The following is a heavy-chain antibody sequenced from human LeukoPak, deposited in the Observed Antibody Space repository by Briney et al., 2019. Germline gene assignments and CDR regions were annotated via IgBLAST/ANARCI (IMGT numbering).Heavy chain of an antibody. CDR1: GYTFTGYY. J-gene: IGHJ4*02. CDR3: ARADRRDGYKPYLGY. Sequence: ASVKVSCKASGYTFTGYYMHWVRQAPGQGLEWMGWINPNSGGTNYAQKFQGRVTMTRDTSISTAYMELSRLRSDDTAVYDCARADRRDGYKPYLGYWGQGTLVTVSS. V-gene: IGHV1-2*02. CDR2: INPNSGGT. D-gene: IGHD5-24*01.